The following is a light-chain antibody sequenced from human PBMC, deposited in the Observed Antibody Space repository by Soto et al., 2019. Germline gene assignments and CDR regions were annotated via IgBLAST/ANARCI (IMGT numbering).Light chain of an antibody. V-gene: IGLV2-14*01. Sequence: QSALTQPASVSGSPGQSITISCTGTSSDVGGYNFVSWYQQHPGKAPKLMIYEVSNRPSGVSNRFSGSKSGNTASLTISGLRAEDEADYYCISYTSSNTRVFGGGTKLTVL. CDR2: EVS. CDR1: SSDVGGYNF. CDR3: ISYTSSNTRV. J-gene: IGLJ2*01.